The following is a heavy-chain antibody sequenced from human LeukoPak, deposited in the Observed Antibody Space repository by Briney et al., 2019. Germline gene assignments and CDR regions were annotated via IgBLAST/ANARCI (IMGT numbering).Heavy chain of an antibody. J-gene: IGHJ3*02. Sequence: GGSLRLSCAASGFTFDDYAMHWVRQAPGKGLEWVSGINWNGGSTGYADSVKGRFTISRDNAKNSLYLQMNSLRAEDTALYYCARDLMVRLVRDAFDIWGQGTMVTVSS. CDR1: GFTFDDYA. V-gene: IGHV3-20*04. CDR2: INWNGGST. D-gene: IGHD3-9*01. CDR3: ARDLMVRLVRDAFDI.